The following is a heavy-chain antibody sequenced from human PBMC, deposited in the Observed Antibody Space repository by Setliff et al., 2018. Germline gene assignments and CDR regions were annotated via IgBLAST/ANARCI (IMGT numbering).Heavy chain of an antibody. CDR1: GASISSYY. J-gene: IGHJ4*02. CDR2: IYTSGTT. D-gene: IGHD3-10*01. Sequence: SETLSLTCSVSGASISSYYWSWIRQPPGKGLEWIGYIYTSGTTKYNPSLKSRVTISIDTSKSQLSLNLSSVTAADTAVYYCARIAYGSGSYYFDYWGQGTLVTVSS. V-gene: IGHV4-4*08. CDR3: ARIAYGSGSYYFDY.